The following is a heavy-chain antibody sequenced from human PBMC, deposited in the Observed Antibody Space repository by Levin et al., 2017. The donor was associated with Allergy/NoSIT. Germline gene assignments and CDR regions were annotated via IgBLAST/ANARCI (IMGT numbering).Heavy chain of an antibody. Sequence: AASVKVSCKASGYTFTSYAMNWVRQAPGQGLEWMGWINTNTGNPTYAQGFTGRFVFSLDTSVSTAYLQISSLKAEDTAVYYCARRGPPGNIVATIDYFDYWGQGTLVTVSS. J-gene: IGHJ4*02. CDR2: INTNTGNP. CDR1: GYTFTSYA. D-gene: IGHD5-12*01. CDR3: ARRGPPGNIVATIDYFDY. V-gene: IGHV7-4-1*02.